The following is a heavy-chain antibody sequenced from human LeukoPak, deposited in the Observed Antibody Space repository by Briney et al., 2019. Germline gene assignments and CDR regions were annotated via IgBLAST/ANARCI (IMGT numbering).Heavy chain of an antibody. CDR3: ARDAHIVRGVNPLDY. CDR1: GFTVSSYG. J-gene: IGHJ4*02. V-gene: IGHV3-48*02. CDR2: VSYSSSTI. D-gene: IGHD3-10*01. Sequence: PGRSLRLSCAASGFTVSSYGMHWVRQAPGKGLEWISYVSYSSSTIYYADSVKGRFTISRDNAKNSLYLQMNSLRDEDTAVYYCARDAHIVRGVNPLDYWGQGTLVTVSS.